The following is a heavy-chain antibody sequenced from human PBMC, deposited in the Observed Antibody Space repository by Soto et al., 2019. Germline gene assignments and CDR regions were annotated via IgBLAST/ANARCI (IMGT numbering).Heavy chain of an antibody. D-gene: IGHD3-3*01. CDR2: INEDSSYI. CDR3: VRDFGLYFRSGYMDV. CDR1: GFDFTSYS. V-gene: IGHV3-21*01. J-gene: IGHJ6*03. Sequence: EVHLVESGGGLVKPGGSLRLSCAASGFDFTSYSMNWVRQAPGKGLEWVSSINEDSSYIYYAHSLRGRFTISRDNAKDSLYLQMDSLRAEDTAVYYCVRDFGLYFRSGYMDVWGDGATVTVSS.